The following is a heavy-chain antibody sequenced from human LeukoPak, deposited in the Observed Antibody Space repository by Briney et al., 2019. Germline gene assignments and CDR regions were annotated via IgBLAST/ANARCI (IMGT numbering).Heavy chain of an antibody. CDR1: DDAISSGGYS. D-gene: IGHD3-16*02. CDR3: ARDRGIMLTFGGIIPKGAHY. J-gene: IGHJ4*02. Sequence: SETLSLTCSVSDDAISSGGYSWSWIRQPPGKGLEWIGYIYDSGTTSYNPSFKSRVTISVDMSTKQFSLRLRSVTAADTALYYCARDRGIMLTFGGIIPKGAHYWGQGIVVRVSS. V-gene: IGHV4-30-4*07. CDR2: IYDSGTT.